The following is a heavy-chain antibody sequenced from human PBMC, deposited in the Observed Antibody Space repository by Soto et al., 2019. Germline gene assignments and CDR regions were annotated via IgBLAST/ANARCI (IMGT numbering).Heavy chain of an antibody. V-gene: IGHV1-18*01. Sequence: ASVKVSCKASGYTFTSYGISWVRQAPGQGLEWMGWISAYNGNTNYAQKLQGRVTMTTDTSTSTAYMELRSLRSDDTAVYYCARDSHGYCSGGSCYYFDYWGQGTLVTVSS. CDR2: ISAYNGNT. J-gene: IGHJ4*02. CDR1: GYTFTSYG. D-gene: IGHD2-15*01. CDR3: ARDSHGYCSGGSCYYFDY.